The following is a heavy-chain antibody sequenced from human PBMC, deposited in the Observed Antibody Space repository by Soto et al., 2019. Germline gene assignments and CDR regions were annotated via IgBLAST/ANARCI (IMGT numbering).Heavy chain of an antibody. J-gene: IGHJ4*02. CDR3: AKDTQWELPHLDY. CDR2: ISYDGSNK. D-gene: IGHD1-26*01. Sequence: GGSLRLSCAASGFTFSSYGMHWVRQAPGKGLEWVAVISYDGSNKYYADYVKGRFTISRDNSKNKMNLKMNILRAEDTVVYYCAKDTQWELPHLDYWGQGTLVTVSS. V-gene: IGHV3-30*18. CDR1: GFTFSSYG.